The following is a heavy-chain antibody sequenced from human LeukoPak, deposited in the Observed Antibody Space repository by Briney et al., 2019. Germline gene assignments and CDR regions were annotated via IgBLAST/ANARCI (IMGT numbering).Heavy chain of an antibody. CDR3: ARDPNGDYIGSFDI. Sequence: GGSLRLSCATSQFKFNNFALTWVRQAPGKGLEWVSSITVSGGRTQYADSVQGRFTISRDNSKNTLYLQMNSPRVEDTAVYYCARDPNGDYIGSFDIWGQGTMVTVSS. D-gene: IGHD4-17*01. CDR2: ITVSGGRT. J-gene: IGHJ3*02. V-gene: IGHV3-23*01. CDR1: QFKFNNFA.